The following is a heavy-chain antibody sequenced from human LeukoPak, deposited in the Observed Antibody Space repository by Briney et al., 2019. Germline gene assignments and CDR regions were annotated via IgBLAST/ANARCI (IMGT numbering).Heavy chain of an antibody. D-gene: IGHD4-17*01. J-gene: IGHJ5*02. CDR2: IWYDGGNK. CDR3: ATEAATVTIFHWFDP. Sequence: PGGSLRLSCAASGFTFSSYGMHWVRQAPGKGLEWVAVIWYDGGNKYYADSVKGRFTISRDNSTNTLYLQMNSLRAEATAVYYCATEAATVTIFHWFDPWGQGTLVTVSS. CDR1: GFTFSSYG. V-gene: IGHV3-33*01.